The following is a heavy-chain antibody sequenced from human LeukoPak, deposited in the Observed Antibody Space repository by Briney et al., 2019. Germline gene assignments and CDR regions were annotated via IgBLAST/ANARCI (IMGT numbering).Heavy chain of an antibody. D-gene: IGHD4-11*01. CDR3: AKGYSNYVLGILDY. CDR2: ISGSGGST. Sequence: PGGSLRLSCAASGFTFSSYAMSWVRQAPGKGLEWVSAISGSGGSTYYADSVKGRFTISRDNSKNTLYLQMSSLRAEDTAVYYCAKGYSNYVLGILDYWGQGTLVTVSS. V-gene: IGHV3-23*01. J-gene: IGHJ4*02. CDR1: GFTFSSYA.